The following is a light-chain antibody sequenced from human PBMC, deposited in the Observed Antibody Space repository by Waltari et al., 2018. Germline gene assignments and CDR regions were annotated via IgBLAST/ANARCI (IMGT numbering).Light chain of an antibody. Sequence: QAEVTQEPSLTVSPGGPVTLTCGPSTGAVTSTHHPYWFLQKPGQVPRTLIYDTDNKHSWTPARFSGSLLGGKAALTLSGAQPEDEAVYYCLLSFYDIRAFGGGTKLTVL. CDR3: LLSFYDIRA. J-gene: IGLJ3*02. CDR2: DTD. CDR1: TGAVTSTHH. V-gene: IGLV7-46*01.